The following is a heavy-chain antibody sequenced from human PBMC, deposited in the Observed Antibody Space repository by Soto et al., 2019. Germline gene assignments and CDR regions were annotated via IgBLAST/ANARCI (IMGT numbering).Heavy chain of an antibody. Sequence: QVQLVQSGAEVKKPGASVKISYKASGYTFTSYGISWVRQAPGQGLEWMGWISAYNGNTNYAQKLQGRVTMTTDTSTSTAYMELRSLRSDDTAVYYCARASSIAVARAGVDPWGQGTLVTVSS. J-gene: IGHJ5*02. CDR2: ISAYNGNT. V-gene: IGHV1-18*01. CDR3: ARASSIAVARAGVDP. CDR1: GYTFTSYG. D-gene: IGHD6-19*01.